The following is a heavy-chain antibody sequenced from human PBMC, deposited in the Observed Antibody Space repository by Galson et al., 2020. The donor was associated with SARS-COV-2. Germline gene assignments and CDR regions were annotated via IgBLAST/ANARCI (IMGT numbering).Heavy chain of an antibody. CDR2: ISYDGSNK. Sequence: LGESLKISCAASGFTFSSYAMHWVRQAPGKGLEWVAVISYDGSNKYYADSVKGRFTISRDNSKNTLYLQMNSLRAEDTAVYYCARANGGSYYYGMDVWGQGTTVTVSS. CDR1: GFTFSSYA. J-gene: IGHJ6*02. V-gene: IGHV3-30-3*01. D-gene: IGHD1-26*01. CDR3: ARANGGSYYYGMDV.